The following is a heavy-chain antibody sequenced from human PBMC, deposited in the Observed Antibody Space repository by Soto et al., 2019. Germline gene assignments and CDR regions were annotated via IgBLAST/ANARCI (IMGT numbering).Heavy chain of an antibody. CDR1: GYTFTSYT. Sequence: QVPLVQSGAEVKKPGASVKVSCKASGYTFTSYTMPWVRQAPGQRLEWMGWINAGNGNTKYSQKFQGRVTITRDTSAKTAYVELRSPRSEDTAMDDCARDRLPYYFGSGTTFDPWGQGTLVTVSS. V-gene: IGHV1-3*01. D-gene: IGHD3-10*01. CDR3: ARDRLPYYFGSGTTFDP. CDR2: INAGNGNT. J-gene: IGHJ5*02.